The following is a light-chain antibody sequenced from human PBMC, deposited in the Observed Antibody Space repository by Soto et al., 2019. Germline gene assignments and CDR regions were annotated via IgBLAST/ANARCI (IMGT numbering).Light chain of an antibody. J-gene: IGKJ1*01. Sequence: PVESATLLCRASQTVLSNLAWYQQKPGQAPRLLIYGASSRATGIPDRFSGSGSGTDFTLTISRLEPEDFVVYYCQQYGSSPWTFGQGTKVDIK. CDR1: QTVLSN. V-gene: IGKV3-20*01. CDR2: GAS. CDR3: QQYGSSPWT.